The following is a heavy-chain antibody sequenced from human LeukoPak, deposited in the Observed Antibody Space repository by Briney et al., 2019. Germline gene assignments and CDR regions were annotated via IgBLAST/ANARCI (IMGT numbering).Heavy chain of an antibody. Sequence: GGSLRLSCAASGFAFATYWMYWVRQAPGKGLVWVAQINSDGSSATYGDSAKGRFSISRDNAKNTLFLYMSSLRAEDTAVYYYARGTSAAPGIDYWGQGTLVAVSS. D-gene: IGHD6-13*01. J-gene: IGHJ4*02. CDR1: GFAFATYW. V-gene: IGHV3-74*01. CDR3: ARGTSAAPGIDY. CDR2: INSDGSSA.